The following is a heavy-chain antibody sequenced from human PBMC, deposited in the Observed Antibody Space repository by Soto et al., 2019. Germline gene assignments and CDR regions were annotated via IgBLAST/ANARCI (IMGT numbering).Heavy chain of an antibody. CDR3: AKDYSIAVAGSLDY. D-gene: IGHD6-19*01. Sequence: EVQLVESGGGLLQPGRSLRLSCAASGFTVDDCAMHWVRQAPGKGLEWVSGIRWNSGSIGYADSVKGRFTISRDNAKNSLYLHMNSLRAEDTAVYSCAKDYSIAVAGSLDYWGQGTLVTVSS. V-gene: IGHV3-9*01. CDR2: IRWNSGSI. J-gene: IGHJ4*02. CDR1: GFTVDDCA.